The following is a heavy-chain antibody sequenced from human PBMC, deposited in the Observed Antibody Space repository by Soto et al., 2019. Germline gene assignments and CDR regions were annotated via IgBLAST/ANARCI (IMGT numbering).Heavy chain of an antibody. CDR3: ARDVGIWFGELSTGANYYYGLDV. CDR2: IYYSGST. CDR1: GGSISSGGYY. J-gene: IGHJ6*02. Sequence: QVQLQESGPGLVKPSQTLSLTCTVSGGSISSGGYYWTWIRQHPEKGLEWIGYIYYSGSTHYNPSLTSRATISADTSKNQFFLDLNFVTGADTAVYYCARDVGIWFGELSTGANYYYGLDVWGQGTTVTVSS. D-gene: IGHD3-10*01. V-gene: IGHV4-31*03.